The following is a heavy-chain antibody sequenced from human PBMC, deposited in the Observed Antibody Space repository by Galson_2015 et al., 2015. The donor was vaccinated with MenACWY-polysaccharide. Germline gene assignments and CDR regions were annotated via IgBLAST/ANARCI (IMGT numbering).Heavy chain of an antibody. CDR1: GYTFSNYY. CDR3: TRSDYYVTNPRPNDY. CDR2: ISPYNGHT. Sequence: SVKVSCKASGYTFSNYYIIWARLAPGQGLEWMGFISPYNGHTNYAQKFQGRVTMTTDTSTSTAYMELRSLRSDDTAFYYCTRSDYYVTNPRPNDYSGHGTRVTVSS. J-gene: IGHJ4*01. V-gene: IGHV1-18*04. D-gene: IGHD3-10*02.